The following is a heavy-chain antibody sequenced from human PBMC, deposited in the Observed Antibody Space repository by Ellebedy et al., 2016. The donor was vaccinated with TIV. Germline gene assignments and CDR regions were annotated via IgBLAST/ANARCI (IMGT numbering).Heavy chain of an antibody. CDR1: GFTFSSHW. J-gene: IGHJ3*02. CDR2: INTDGSST. D-gene: IGHD4/OR15-4a*01. Sequence: GESLKISCAASGFTFSSHWMHWVRQAPGEGPLWVSRINTDGSSTSYADSVQGRFTISRDNAKNTLYLQMKRLRAEDTAVYYCARWDFGGKDAFDIWGQGKKVTVSS. V-gene: IGHV3-74*01. CDR3: ARWDFGGKDAFDI.